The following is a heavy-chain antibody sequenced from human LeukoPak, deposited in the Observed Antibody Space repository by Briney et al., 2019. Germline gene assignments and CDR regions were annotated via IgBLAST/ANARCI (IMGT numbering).Heavy chain of an antibody. V-gene: IGHV4-34*01. CDR1: GGSFSGYY. D-gene: IGHD3-3*01. Sequence: SETLSLTCAVYGGSFSGYYWSWIRQPPGKGLEWIGGINHSGSTNYNPSLKSRVTISVDTSKNQFSLKLSSVTAADTAVYYCARGLGVVIRRFDPWGQGTLVTVSS. CDR3: ARGLGVVIRRFDP. CDR2: INHSGST. J-gene: IGHJ5*02.